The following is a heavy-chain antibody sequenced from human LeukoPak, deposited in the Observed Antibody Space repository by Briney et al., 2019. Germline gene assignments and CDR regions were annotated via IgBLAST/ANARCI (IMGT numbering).Heavy chain of an antibody. CDR3: ARDKIVGATNFDY. Sequence: PGGSLRLSCAASGFTLSNHWMTWVRQAPGKGPEWVANIKQDGSEKNYVDSVKGRFTISRDNAKNLVHLQMNSLRAEDTAVYYCARDKIVGATNFDYWGQGTLVTVSS. J-gene: IGHJ4*02. V-gene: IGHV3-7*03. D-gene: IGHD1-26*01. CDR2: IKQDGSEK. CDR1: GFTLSNHW.